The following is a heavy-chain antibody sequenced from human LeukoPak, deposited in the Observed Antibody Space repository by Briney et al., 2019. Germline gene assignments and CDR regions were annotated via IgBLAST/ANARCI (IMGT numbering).Heavy chain of an antibody. CDR3: AKDRIAVAGLDY. V-gene: IGHV3-30*02. D-gene: IGHD6-19*01. CDR1: GFTFSSYG. CDR2: IRYDGSNK. J-gene: IGHJ4*02. Sequence: PGGSLRLSCAASGFTFSSYGKHWVRQAPGKGLEWVAFIRYDGSNKYYADSVKGRFTISRDNSKNTLYLQMNSLRAEDTAVYYCAKDRIAVAGLDYWGQGTLVTVSS.